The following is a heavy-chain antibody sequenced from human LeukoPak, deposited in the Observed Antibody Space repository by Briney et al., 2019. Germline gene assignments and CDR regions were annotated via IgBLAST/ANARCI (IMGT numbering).Heavy chain of an antibody. CDR1: GFTFSSYG. CDR2: ISGSGGST. CDR3: ARSLFNYYYYYMDV. D-gene: IGHD3-16*02. Sequence: GGPLRLSCAASGFTFSSYGMNWARQAPGKGLEWASVISGSGGSTSYADSVKGRFTISRDNSKNTLYLQMNSLRAEDTAVYYCARSLFNYYYYYMDVWGKGTTVTISS. V-gene: IGHV3-23*01. J-gene: IGHJ6*03.